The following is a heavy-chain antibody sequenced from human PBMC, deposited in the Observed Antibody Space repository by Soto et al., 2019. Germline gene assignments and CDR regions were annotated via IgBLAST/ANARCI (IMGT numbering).Heavy chain of an antibody. CDR1: GYTFTSYD. CDR2: MNPNSGNT. V-gene: IGHV1-8*01. J-gene: IGHJ4*02. CDR3: ARRNIVATGDDY. D-gene: IGHD5-12*01. Sequence: ASVKVSCKASGYTFTSYDINWVRQATGQGLEWMGWMNPNSGNTGYAQKFQGRVTMTRNTSISTAYMELSSLRSEDTAVYYCARRNIVATGDDYWGQGTLVTVSS.